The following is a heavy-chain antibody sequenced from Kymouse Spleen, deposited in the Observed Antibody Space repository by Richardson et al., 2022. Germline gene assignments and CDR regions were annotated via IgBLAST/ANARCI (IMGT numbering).Heavy chain of an antibody. V-gene: IGHV3-15*01. CDR2: IKSKTDGGTT. Sequence: EVQLVESGGGLVKPGGSLRLSCAASGFTFSNAWMSWVRQAPGKGLEWVGRIKSKTDGGTTDYAAPVKGRFTISRDDSKNTLYLQMNSLKTEDTAVYYCTTDLVGATKNWFDPWGQGTLVTVSS. J-gene: IGHJ5*02. CDR1: GFTFSNAW. D-gene: IGHD1-26*01. CDR3: TTDLVGATKNWFDP.